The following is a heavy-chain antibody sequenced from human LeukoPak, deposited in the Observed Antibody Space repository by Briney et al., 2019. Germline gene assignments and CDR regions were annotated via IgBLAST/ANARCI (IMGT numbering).Heavy chain of an antibody. CDR3: ATQSGYSGAAGPPDY. V-gene: IGHV1-18*01. J-gene: IGHJ4*02. CDR2: ISAYNGNT. CDR1: GYTFTSYG. D-gene: IGHD6-13*01. Sequence: ASVKVSCKASGYTFTSYGISWVRQAPGQGLEWMGWISAYNGNTNYAQKLQGRVTMTTDTSTSTAYMELRSLRSDDTAVYYCATQSGYSGAAGPPDYSGQGTLVTVSS.